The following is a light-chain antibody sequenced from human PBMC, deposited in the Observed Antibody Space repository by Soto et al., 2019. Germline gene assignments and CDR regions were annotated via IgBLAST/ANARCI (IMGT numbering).Light chain of an antibody. V-gene: IGKV1-5*03. CDR2: KTS. CDR1: QSLTLG. J-gene: IGKJ1*01. Sequence: DIHMTQSPSTLSASVGDRVTITCRASQSLTLGSAGYQQKPGKAPNLLTYKTSSLEGGVRARFSGSGSGTEFTLTISSLQPDDFATYYCQHWTDYSWTFGQGTKVEVK. CDR3: QHWTDYSWT.